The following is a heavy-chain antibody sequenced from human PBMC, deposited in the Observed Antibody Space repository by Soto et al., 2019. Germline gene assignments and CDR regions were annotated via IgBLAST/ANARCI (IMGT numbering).Heavy chain of an antibody. D-gene: IGHD2-15*01. CDR3: AGGPVVARTY. J-gene: IGHJ4*02. CDR2: IYHSGST. V-gene: IGHV4-30-2*01. Sequence: SETLSLTCTVSGGSISSGGYYWSWIRQHPGKGLEWIGYIYHSGSTYYNPSLKSRVTISVDRSKNQFSLKLSSVTAADTAVYYCAGGPVVARTYWGQGTLVTVAS. CDR1: GGSISSGGYY.